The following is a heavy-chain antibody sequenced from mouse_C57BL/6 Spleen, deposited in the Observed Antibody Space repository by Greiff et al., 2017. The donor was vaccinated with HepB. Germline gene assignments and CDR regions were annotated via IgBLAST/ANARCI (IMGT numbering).Heavy chain of an antibody. V-gene: IGHV1-15*01. D-gene: IGHD4-1*01. Sequence: QVQLQQSGAELVRPGASVTLSCKASGYTFTDYEMHWVKQTPVHGLEWIGAIDPETGGTAYNQKFKGKAILTADKSSSTAYMELRSLTSEDSAVYYCTRQSGLTGTEFDYWGQGTTLTVSS. CDR2: IDPETGGT. CDR1: GYTFTDYE. CDR3: TRQSGLTGTEFDY. J-gene: IGHJ2*01.